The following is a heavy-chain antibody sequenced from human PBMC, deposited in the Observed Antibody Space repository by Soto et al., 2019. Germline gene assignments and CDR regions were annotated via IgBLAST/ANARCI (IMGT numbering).Heavy chain of an antibody. V-gene: IGHV4-38-2*01. CDR1: GYSITTGYH. Sequence: SETLSLTCAVSGYSITTGYHWGWIRQTPGKGLEWIGSISHSGNSYHNPSLKSRVTISRDTSKNQFSLKLSFVTAADTAIYFCARASSGGNWDFDLWGQGSLVTVSS. J-gene: IGHJ4*02. CDR3: ARASSGGNWDFDL. CDR2: ISHSGNS. D-gene: IGHD2-15*01.